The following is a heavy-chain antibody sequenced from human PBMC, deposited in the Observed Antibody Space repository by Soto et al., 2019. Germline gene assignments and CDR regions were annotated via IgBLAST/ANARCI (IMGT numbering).Heavy chain of an antibody. D-gene: IGHD6-19*01. V-gene: IGHV3-33*01. CDR2: IWYDGSNK. J-gene: IGHJ4*02. CDR3: ASEFIAVAGGPYLDY. CDR1: GFTFSSYG. Sequence: QVQLVESGGGVVQPGRSLRLSCAASGFTFSSYGMHWVRQAPGKGLEWVAVIWYDGSNKYYADSVKGRFTISRDNSKNTLYLQMNSLRAEDTAVYYCASEFIAVAGGPYLDYWRQGTLVTVSS.